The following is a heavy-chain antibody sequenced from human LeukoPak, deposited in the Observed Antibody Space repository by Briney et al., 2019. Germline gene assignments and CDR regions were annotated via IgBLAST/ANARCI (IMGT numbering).Heavy chain of an antibody. Sequence: KPSETLSLTCAVYGGSFSGYYWSWIRQPPGKGLEWIGEINHSGSTNHNPSLKSRVTISVDTSKNQFSLKLSSVTAADTAVYYCARRELLENWFDPWGQGTLVTVSS. CDR2: INHSGST. D-gene: IGHD3-10*01. J-gene: IGHJ5*02. CDR3: ARRELLENWFDP. CDR1: GGSFSGYY. V-gene: IGHV4-34*01.